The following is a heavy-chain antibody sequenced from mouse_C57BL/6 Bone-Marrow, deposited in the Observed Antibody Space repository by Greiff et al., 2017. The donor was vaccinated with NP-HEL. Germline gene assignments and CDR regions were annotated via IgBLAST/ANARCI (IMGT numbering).Heavy chain of an antibody. CDR2: ISSGGDYI. CDR1: GFTFSSYA. CDR3: TRDFPPYDSYAMDY. Sequence: EVKVVESGEGLVKPGGSLKLSCAASGFTFSSYAMSWVRQTPEKRLEWVAYISSGGDYIYYADTVKGRFTISRDNARNTLYLQMSSLKSEDTAMYYCTRDFPPYDSYAMDYWGQGTSVTVSS. D-gene: IGHD6-5*01. V-gene: IGHV5-9-1*02. J-gene: IGHJ4*01.